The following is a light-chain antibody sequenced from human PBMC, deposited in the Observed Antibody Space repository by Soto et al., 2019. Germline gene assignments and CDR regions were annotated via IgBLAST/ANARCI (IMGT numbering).Light chain of an antibody. CDR2: EVS. CDR3: SSYTRTSSYV. CDR1: SSDIGNYDY. V-gene: IGLV2-14*01. Sequence: QSVLTQPASVSWSPGQSITISCTGTSSDIGNYDYVSWYQQHPGKAPKLLISEVSNRPSGVSYRFSGSKSGTTASLTISGLQAEDEADYYCSSYTRTSSYVFGAGTKVTVL. J-gene: IGLJ1*01.